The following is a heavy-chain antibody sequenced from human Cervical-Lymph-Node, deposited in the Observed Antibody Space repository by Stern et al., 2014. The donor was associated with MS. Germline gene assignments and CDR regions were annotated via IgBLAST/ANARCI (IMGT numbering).Heavy chain of an antibody. CDR1: GYPFSSYG. CDR3: ARVKATVTSFLRWFDP. CDR2: ISPKNGDT. J-gene: IGHJ5*02. D-gene: IGHD4-17*01. V-gene: IGHV1-18*01. Sequence: VQLEESGAVVKKPGASVKVSCKASGYPFSSYGISWVRQTARQGLEWMGWISPKNGDTKYAEKFQDRVTMTIDTSTSTVHMELGSLTSDDTALYYCARVKATVTSFLRWFDPWGQGTLVTVSS.